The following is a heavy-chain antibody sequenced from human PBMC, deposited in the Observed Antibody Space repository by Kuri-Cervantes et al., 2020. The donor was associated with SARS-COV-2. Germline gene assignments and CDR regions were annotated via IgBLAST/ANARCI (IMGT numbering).Heavy chain of an antibody. Sequence: GESLKISCAASGFTFSSYSMNLVRQAPGKGLEWVSSISSSSSYIYYADSVKGRFTISRDNAKNSLYLQMNSLRAEDTAVYYCARGESGYDPFDYWGQGTLVTVSS. CDR2: ISSSSSYI. V-gene: IGHV3-21*01. J-gene: IGHJ4*02. CDR1: GFTFSSYS. D-gene: IGHD5-12*01. CDR3: ARGESGYDPFDY.